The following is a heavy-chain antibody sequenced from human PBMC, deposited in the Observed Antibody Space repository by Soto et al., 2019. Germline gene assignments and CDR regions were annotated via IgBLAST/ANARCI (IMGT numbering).Heavy chain of an antibody. Sequence: QVQLVQSGAEVKKPGASVKASCKASGYTFTSYGISWVRQAPGQGLEWMGWISAYNGNTNYAQKLQGRVTMTTDTSTSTAYMELRSLRSDDTAVYYCARVVAAAGTKGRAFDIWGQGTMVTVSS. CDR2: ISAYNGNT. J-gene: IGHJ3*02. CDR3: ARVVAAAGTKGRAFDI. D-gene: IGHD6-13*01. CDR1: GYTFTSYG. V-gene: IGHV1-18*01.